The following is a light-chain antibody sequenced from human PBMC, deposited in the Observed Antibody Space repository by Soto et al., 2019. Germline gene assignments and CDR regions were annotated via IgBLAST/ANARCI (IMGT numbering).Light chain of an antibody. CDR3: QVWDSSSDHCV. V-gene: IGLV3-21*04. CDR1: NIGRKS. CDR2: YDS. J-gene: IGLJ1*01. Sequence: SYELTQPPSVSVAPGKTARITCGGNNIGRKSVHWYQQKPGQAPVVVIYYDSDRPSGIPERFSGSNSGNTATLTISRVEAGDEADYYCQVWDSSSDHCVFGTGTKVTVL.